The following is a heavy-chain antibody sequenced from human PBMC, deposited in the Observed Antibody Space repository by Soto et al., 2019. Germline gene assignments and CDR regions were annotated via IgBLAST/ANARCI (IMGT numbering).Heavy chain of an antibody. D-gene: IGHD1-1*01. CDR1: GFTFSTYS. V-gene: IGHV3-48*01. CDR2: ISSSGSSI. Sequence: PGGSLRLSCTASGFTFSTYSMNWVRQAPGKGLEWVSYISSSGSSISYTDSVKGRFTISRDNAKNSLFLQMNTPGAEDTAVYYCARSRYNDYWGQGTLVTVSS. J-gene: IGHJ4*02. CDR3: ARSRYNDY.